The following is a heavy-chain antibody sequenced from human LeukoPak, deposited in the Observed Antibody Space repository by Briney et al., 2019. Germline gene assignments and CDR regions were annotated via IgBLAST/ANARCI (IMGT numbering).Heavy chain of an antibody. D-gene: IGHD3-22*01. J-gene: IGHJ3*02. CDR1: GFTFSSYA. CDR3: AKDPGPDYYDSSGSAFDI. V-gene: IGHV3-23*01. CDR2: ISGSGGST. Sequence: GASVKVSCKASGFTFSSYAMSWVRQAPGKGLEWVSAISGSGGSTYYADSVKGRFTISRDNSKNTLYLQMNSLRAEDTAVYYCAKDPGPDYYDSSGSAFDIWGQGTMVTVSS.